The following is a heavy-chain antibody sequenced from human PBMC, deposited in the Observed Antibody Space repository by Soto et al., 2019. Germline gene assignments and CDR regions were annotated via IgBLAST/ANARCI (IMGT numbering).Heavy chain of an antibody. CDR1: GESFSGYI. D-gene: IGHD6-19*01. V-gene: IGHV4-34*01. CDR2: INHSGSA. Sequence: QVQLQQSGAGLLKPSETLSLTCAVYGESFSGYIWTWIRQTPGKGLQWIGQINHSGSAYYNPSLKSRVTLSVHTSNRQFSLELSSVTAADTAVYYCARGLITGSHYSGGWYYFDSWGQGTQVTVSS. CDR3: ARGLITGSHYSGGWYYFDS. J-gene: IGHJ4*02.